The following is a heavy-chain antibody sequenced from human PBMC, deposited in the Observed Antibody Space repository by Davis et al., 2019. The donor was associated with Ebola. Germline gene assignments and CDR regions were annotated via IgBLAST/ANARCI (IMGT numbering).Heavy chain of an antibody. Sequence: GSLRLSCAASGFSFSSYWMNWVRQAPGKGLEWVANIKQDGSEKYYVDSVKGRFTVSRDNAKNTLYLQMNSLRAEDTAVYYCAKDSQTGYSSSWLFDYWGQGTLVTVSS. J-gene: IGHJ4*02. D-gene: IGHD6-13*01. CDR2: IKQDGSEK. CDR1: GFSFSSYW. V-gene: IGHV3-7*03. CDR3: AKDSQTGYSSSWLFDY.